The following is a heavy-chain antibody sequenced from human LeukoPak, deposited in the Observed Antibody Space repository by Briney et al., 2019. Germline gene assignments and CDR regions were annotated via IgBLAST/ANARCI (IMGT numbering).Heavy chain of an antibody. CDR2: IIPILGIA. Sequence: ASVKVSCKASGGTFSSYAISWVRQAPGQGLEWMGRIIPILGIANYAQKFQGRVTITPDKSTSTAYMELSSLRSEDTAVYYCASGRSVGATTVYWGQGTLVTVSS. J-gene: IGHJ4*02. V-gene: IGHV1-69*04. D-gene: IGHD1-26*01. CDR3: ASGRSVGATTVY. CDR1: GGTFSSYA.